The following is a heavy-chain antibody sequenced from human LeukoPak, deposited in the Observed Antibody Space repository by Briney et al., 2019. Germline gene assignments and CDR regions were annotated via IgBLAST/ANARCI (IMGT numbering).Heavy chain of an antibody. D-gene: IGHD3-22*01. CDR3: ARGSYYYDSSGYIRGGYYYMDV. J-gene: IGHJ6*03. V-gene: IGHV4-4*07. Sequence: SETLSLTCTVSGGSISSYYWSWIRQPAGKGLEWIGRIYTSGSTNYNPSLKSRVTMSVDTSKNQFSLRLSSVTAADTAVYYCARGSYYYDSSGYIRGGYYYMDVWGKGTTVTVSS. CDR2: IYTSGST. CDR1: GGSISSYY.